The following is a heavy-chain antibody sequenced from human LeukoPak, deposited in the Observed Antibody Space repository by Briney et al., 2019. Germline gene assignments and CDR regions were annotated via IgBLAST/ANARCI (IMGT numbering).Heavy chain of an antibody. Sequence: SETLSLTCTVSGGSISSYYWSWIRQPAWKGLEWIGRIYTSGSTNYNPSLKSRVTMSVDTSKNQFSLKLSSVTAADTAVYYCARDAGYYGSGSDTPFDYWGQGTLVTVSS. CDR1: GGSISSYY. V-gene: IGHV4-4*07. J-gene: IGHJ4*02. CDR2: IYTSGST. CDR3: ARDAGYYGSGSDTPFDY. D-gene: IGHD3-10*01.